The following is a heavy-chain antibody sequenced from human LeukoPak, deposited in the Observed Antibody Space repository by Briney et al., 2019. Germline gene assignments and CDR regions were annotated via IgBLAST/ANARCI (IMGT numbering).Heavy chain of an antibody. J-gene: IGHJ5*02. CDR2: ISANNGNT. CDR3: ARVGVVVPAAWFDP. D-gene: IGHD2-2*01. CDR1: GYSFAIFG. Sequence: ASVKLSCKASGYSFAIFGISWVRQAPGQGLEWMGWISANNGNTKYAQNLQGRVTMTTDTSTSTAYMELRSLRSDDTAVYYCARVGVVVPAAWFDPWGQGTLVTVSS. V-gene: IGHV1-18*01.